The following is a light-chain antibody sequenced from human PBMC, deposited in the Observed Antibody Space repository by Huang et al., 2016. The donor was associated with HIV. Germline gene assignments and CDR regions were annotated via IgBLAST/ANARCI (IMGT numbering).Light chain of an antibody. V-gene: IGKV3-15*01. CDR2: AAS. Sequence: EIVMTQSPATLSVSPGERATLSCRASQSVSINLAWYQQKPGQAPRLLIYAASTRATGIPARLSGSGSGTEFTLTISSLQSEDFAVYYCQQYNNWPRTFGQGTKVEIK. CDR3: QQYNNWPRT. J-gene: IGKJ1*01. CDR1: QSVSIN.